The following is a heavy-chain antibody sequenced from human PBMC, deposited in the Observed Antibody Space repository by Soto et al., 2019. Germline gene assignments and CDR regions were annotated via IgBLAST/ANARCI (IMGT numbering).Heavy chain of an antibody. Sequence: SETLSLTCPVSGGSISSGDYYWSWIRQPPGKGLEWIGYIYYSGSTYYNPSLKSRATISVDTSKKQFSLKLSSVTVADTAVYFCARDQTDSGGYSDSWGQGTLVTVSS. J-gene: IGHJ4*02. D-gene: IGHD3-22*01. CDR1: GGSISSGDYY. CDR3: ARDQTDSGGYSDS. CDR2: IYYSGST. V-gene: IGHV4-30-4*01.